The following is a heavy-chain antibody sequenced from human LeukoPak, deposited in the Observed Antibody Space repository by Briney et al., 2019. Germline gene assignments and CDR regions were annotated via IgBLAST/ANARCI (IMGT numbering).Heavy chain of an antibody. D-gene: IGHD3-10*01. V-gene: IGHV4-39*02. Sequence: SETLTLTRTVAAGSTFISNHFFGWIRQPPGKGLEWIGSINYSGSTYYNPSLWSRVTISVDTSKNHFSLKLSSVTAADTSVYCSTRLSSASHRSHFDYWGQGTLVTVSS. CDR1: AGSTFISNHF. CDR3: TRLSSASHRSHFDY. CDR2: INYSGST. J-gene: IGHJ4*02.